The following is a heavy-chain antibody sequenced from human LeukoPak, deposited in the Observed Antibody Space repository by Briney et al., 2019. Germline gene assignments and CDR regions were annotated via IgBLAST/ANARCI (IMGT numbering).Heavy chain of an antibody. J-gene: IGHJ4*02. CDR2: IYSSGST. CDR1: GGSISSTSYY. Sequence: SETLSLTCTVSGGSISSTSYYWGWIRQPPGKGLEWIGLIYSSGSTSYNPSLKSRVTISVDTSKNQFSLKLSSVTAADTAVYYCARWLRRYGYFDYWGQGTLVTVSS. CDR3: ARWLRRYGYFDY. D-gene: IGHD5-12*01. V-gene: IGHV4-39*07.